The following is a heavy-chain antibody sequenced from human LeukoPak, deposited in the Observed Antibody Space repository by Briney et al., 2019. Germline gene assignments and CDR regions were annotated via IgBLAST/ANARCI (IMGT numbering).Heavy chain of an antibody. CDR2: IYYRGST. CDR1: GGSIISGAYY. Sequence: SQTLSLTCTLSGGSIISGAYYWSSIRQPPGKGLEWIGYIYYRGSTYYNPSLKSRVTISVDTSKNQFSLKLSSVTAADTAVYDCARDEDYGGKLDYWGQGTLVTVSS. V-gene: IGHV4-30-4*01. J-gene: IGHJ4*02. D-gene: IGHD4-23*01. CDR3: ARDEDYGGKLDY.